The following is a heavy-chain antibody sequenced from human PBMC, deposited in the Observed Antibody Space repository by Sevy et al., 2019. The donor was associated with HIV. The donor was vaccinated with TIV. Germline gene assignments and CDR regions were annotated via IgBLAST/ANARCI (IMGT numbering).Heavy chain of an antibody. Sequence: GESLKISCAASGFTFSSYAMSWVRQAPGKGLEWVSAMSGSGAIVYHADSVKGRFTISRDNPKNTLYLQMSSLRAEDTALYYCAKSLVVFDGFDIWGQGTRVTVSS. CDR2: MSGSGAIV. CDR1: GFTFSSYA. J-gene: IGHJ3*02. CDR3: AKSLVVFDGFDI. D-gene: IGHD2-8*02. V-gene: IGHV3-23*01.